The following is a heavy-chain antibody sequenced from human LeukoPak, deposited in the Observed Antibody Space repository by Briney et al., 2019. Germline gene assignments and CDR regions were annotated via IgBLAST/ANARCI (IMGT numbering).Heavy chain of an antibody. Sequence: GGSLRLSCAASGFTFGDYAMHWVRRAPGRGLEWVSGISSNSDNIGYADSVKGRFTISRDNAKNSLYLQMNSLRTEDTALYYCAKDKGMHYYGSASYSYFDSWGQATLVTVSS. CDR1: GFTFGDYA. V-gene: IGHV3-9*01. CDR3: AKDKGMHYYGSASYSYFDS. CDR2: ISSNSDNI. J-gene: IGHJ4*02. D-gene: IGHD3-10*01.